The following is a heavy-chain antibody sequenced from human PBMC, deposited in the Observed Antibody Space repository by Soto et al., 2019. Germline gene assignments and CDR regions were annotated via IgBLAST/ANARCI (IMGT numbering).Heavy chain of an antibody. CDR3: VRAVPRTHSSSWYSNWFDP. D-gene: IGHD6-13*01. CDR1: GGSISSGDYY. J-gene: IGHJ5*02. V-gene: IGHV4-30-4*01. CDR2: IYYSGST. Sequence: SETLSLTCTVSGGSISSGDYYWSWIRQPPGKGLEWIGYIYYSGSTYYNPSLKSRVTISVDTSKNQFSLKLSSVTAADTAVYYCVRAVPRTHSSSWYSNWFDPWGQGTLVTVSS.